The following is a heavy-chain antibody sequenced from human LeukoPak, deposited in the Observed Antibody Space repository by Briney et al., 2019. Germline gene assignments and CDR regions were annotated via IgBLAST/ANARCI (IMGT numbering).Heavy chain of an antibody. V-gene: IGHV1-2*02. CDR2: INPNSGGT. CDR3: ARDVRYYDSSGSFDY. Sequence: ASVKVSCKASGFTFTGYYIHWVRQAPGQGLEWMGWINPNSGGTNYAQKFQGRVTMTRDTSISTAYMELSRLRSDDTAVYYCARDVRYYDSSGSFDYWGQGTLVTVSS. D-gene: IGHD3-22*01. J-gene: IGHJ4*02. CDR1: GFTFTGYY.